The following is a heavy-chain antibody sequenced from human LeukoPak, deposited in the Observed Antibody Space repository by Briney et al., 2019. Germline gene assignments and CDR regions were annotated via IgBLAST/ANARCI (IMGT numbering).Heavy chain of an antibody. CDR3: ARALAVAGARYFDY. V-gene: IGHV3-23*01. J-gene: IGHJ4*02. Sequence: GGSLILSCEASGFTFSSYGMSWVRQAPGKGLEWVSGISGSGGTTYYGDSVQGRFTISRDNSKNTLFLHMSSLRAEDTAVYYCARALAVAGARYFDYWGQGTLVTVSS. CDR2: ISGSGGTT. D-gene: IGHD6-19*01. CDR1: GFTFSSYG.